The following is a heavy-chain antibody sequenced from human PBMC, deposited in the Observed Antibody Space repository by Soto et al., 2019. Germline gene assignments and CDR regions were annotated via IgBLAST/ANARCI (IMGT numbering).Heavy chain of an antibody. CDR3: ARSSGRRHVFTFDYGLDV. CDR1: GFSVGDNY. Sequence: QVQLVESGGGLVEPGGSLRLSCAASGFSVGDNYMTWIRQAPGKGPEWLSYSSSSGGYTNYADSVKGRFTISRDNAKNSLYLQMDSLRAEDTAVYFCARSSGRRHVFTFDYGLDVWGQWTTVTVSS. J-gene: IGHJ6*02. V-gene: IGHV3-11*06. CDR2: SSSSGGYT. D-gene: IGHD3-16*01.